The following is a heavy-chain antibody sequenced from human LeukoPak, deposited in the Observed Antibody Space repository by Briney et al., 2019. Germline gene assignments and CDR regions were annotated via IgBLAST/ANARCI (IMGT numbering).Heavy chain of an antibody. CDR2: IYYSGST. J-gene: IGHJ4*02. CDR3: ARGLRERTLRYSSSSEGLFDY. Sequence: PSETLSLTCTVSGGSISSYYWSWIRQPPGKGLEWIGYIYYSGSTNYNPSLKSRVTISVDTSKNQFSLKLGSVTAADTAVYYCARGLRERTLRYSSSSEGLFDYWGQGTLVTVSS. CDR1: GGSISSYY. D-gene: IGHD6-6*01. V-gene: IGHV4-59*01.